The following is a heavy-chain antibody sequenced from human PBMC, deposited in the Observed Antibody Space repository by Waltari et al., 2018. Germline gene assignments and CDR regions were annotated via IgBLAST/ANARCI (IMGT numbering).Heavy chain of an antibody. CDR1: GGTLSSYA. Sequence: QVPLVQSGAEVKQPGSAVTISCKAHGGTLSSYAISWVRQAPVQGLEWMGGIIPIFGTANYAQKFQGRVTITADESTSTAYMELSSLRSEDTAVYYCATLDCGGDCYSSYYMDVWGKGTTVTVSS. J-gene: IGHJ6*03. CDR2: IIPIFGTA. D-gene: IGHD2-21*01. V-gene: IGHV1-69*01. CDR3: ATLDCGGDCYSSYYMDV.